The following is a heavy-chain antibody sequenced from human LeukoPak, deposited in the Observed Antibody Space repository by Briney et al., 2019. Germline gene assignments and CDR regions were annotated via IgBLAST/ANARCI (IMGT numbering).Heavy chain of an antibody. Sequence: GESLKISCKGSGYSFTTYWIGWVRQMPGKGLEWMGIIYPGDSDTRYSPSFQGQVTISADKSISTAYLQWSSLKASDTAMYYCARRGGLYGSGRYRFDPWGQGTLVTVSS. CDR1: GYSFTTYW. D-gene: IGHD3-10*01. CDR3: ARRGGLYGSGRYRFDP. V-gene: IGHV5-51*01. J-gene: IGHJ5*02. CDR2: IYPGDSDT.